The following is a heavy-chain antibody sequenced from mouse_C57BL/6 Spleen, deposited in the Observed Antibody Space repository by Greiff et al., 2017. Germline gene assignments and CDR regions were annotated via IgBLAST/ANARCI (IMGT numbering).Heavy chain of an antibody. CDR3: ASERGRDYAMDY. CDR1: GYTFTSYW. D-gene: IGHD4-1*01. Sequence: QVQLQQPGAELVRPGTSVKLSCKASGYTFTSYWMHWVKQRPGQGLEWVGVIDPSDSYTNYNQKFKGKATLTVDTSSSTAYMQLSSLTSEDSAVYFCASERGRDYAMDYWGQGTSGTVSS. V-gene: IGHV1-59*01. CDR2: IDPSDSYT. J-gene: IGHJ4*01.